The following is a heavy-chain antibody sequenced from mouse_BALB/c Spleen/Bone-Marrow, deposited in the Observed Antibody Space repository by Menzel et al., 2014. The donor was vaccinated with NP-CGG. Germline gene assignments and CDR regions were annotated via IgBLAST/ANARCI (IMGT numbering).Heavy chain of an antibody. Sequence: VQLQQSGPELVKPGASVKISCKASGYSFTGYYMHWVKQSHGNSLDWIGYIYPYNGVSSYNQKFKGKATLTVDKSSSTAYRELRSLTSDDSAGYYCESRGEFFDGWGPGTPVTV. V-gene: IGHV1-31*01. CDR1: GYSFTGYY. CDR3: ESRGEFFDG. J-gene: IGHJ1*01. D-gene: IGHD3-1*01. CDR2: IYPYNGVS.